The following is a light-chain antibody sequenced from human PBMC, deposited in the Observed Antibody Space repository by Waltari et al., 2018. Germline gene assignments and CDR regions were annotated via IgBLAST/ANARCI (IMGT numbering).Light chain of an antibody. CDR2: RNN. CDR1: TSHIGNNY. Sequence: QSVLTQPPSASGTPGQSIAISCSGSTSHIGNNYVYWYQQFPGTAPKPLIYRNNQRPAGCPDRFSGSKSGPSASLAISGLQSEDDADYYCAAWDDSLSGVVFGGGTKVTVL. J-gene: IGLJ2*01. CDR3: AAWDDSLSGVV. V-gene: IGLV1-47*01.